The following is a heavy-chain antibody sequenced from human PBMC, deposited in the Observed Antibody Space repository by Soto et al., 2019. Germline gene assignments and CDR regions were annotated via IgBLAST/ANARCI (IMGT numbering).Heavy chain of an antibody. D-gene: IGHD3-10*01. CDR3: AKDGFSNYHYGMDV. CDR1: GFTFSSYG. Sequence: GGSLRLSCAASGFTFSSYGMHWVRQAPGKGLEWVAVISYDGSNKYYADSVKGRFTISRDNSKNTLYLQMNSLRAEDTAVYYCAKDGFSNYHYGMDVWGQGTTVTVSS. J-gene: IGHJ6*02. CDR2: ISYDGSNK. V-gene: IGHV3-30*18.